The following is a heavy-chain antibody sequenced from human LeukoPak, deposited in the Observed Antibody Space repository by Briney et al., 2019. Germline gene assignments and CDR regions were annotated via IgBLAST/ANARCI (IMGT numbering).Heavy chain of an antibody. CDR2: TRFDGTSE. V-gene: IGHV3-30*02. CDR1: GFTFSNFG. CDR3: AKDAFPGYIAAAGIDAFDI. J-gene: IGHJ3*02. D-gene: IGHD6-13*01. Sequence: GGSLRLSCAPSGFTFSNFGMHWVRQAPGKGLEWVAFTRFDGTSEFYADSVKARFTTSRDNSKNTLYLQMNSLRAEDTAVYYCAKDAFPGYIAAAGIDAFDIWGRGKMVTVSS.